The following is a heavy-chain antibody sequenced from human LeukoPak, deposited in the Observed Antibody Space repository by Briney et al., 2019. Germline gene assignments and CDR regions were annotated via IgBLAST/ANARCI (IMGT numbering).Heavy chain of an antibody. J-gene: IGHJ4*02. V-gene: IGHV3-30*01. CDR3: ARDASNSADYYFHS. D-gene: IGHD1-26*01. CDR2: ISYVGGDK. CDR1: GFTFRTYA. Sequence: GGSLRLSCVASGFTFRTYAMHWVRQAPGKGLEWVAVISYVGGDKYHADSVKGRFTSSRDNSKNTLYLQMNSLRPEDTGVYYCARDASNSADYYFHSWGQGTLVIVSS.